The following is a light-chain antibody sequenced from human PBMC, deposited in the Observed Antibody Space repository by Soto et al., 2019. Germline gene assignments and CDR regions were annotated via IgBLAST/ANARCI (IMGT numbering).Light chain of an antibody. CDR1: ISNIGNNY. Sequence: QSVLTQPPSVSGTPGQSVTISWSGSISNIGNNYVYWFQQLPGTAPKVLSNRNDQRPSGVPDRFSGSKSGTSASLAISGLRSEDEAEYYCAAWDDTVRSYVFGTGTKVTVL. CDR3: AAWDDTVRSYV. V-gene: IGLV1-47*01. CDR2: RND. J-gene: IGLJ1*01.